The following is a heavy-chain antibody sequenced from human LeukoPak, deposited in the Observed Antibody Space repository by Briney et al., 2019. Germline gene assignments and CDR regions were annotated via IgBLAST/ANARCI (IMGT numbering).Heavy chain of an antibody. CDR3: SRADIVVVPAAHGYYYYYMDV. V-gene: IGHV1-18*01. CDR2: ISAYNGNT. CDR1: GYTFTGYG. J-gene: IGHJ6*03. D-gene: IGHD2-2*01. Sequence: ASVKVSCKASGYTFTGYGINWVRQAPGQGLEWMGWISAYNGNTNYAQKLQGRVTMTTDTSTSTAYMELRSLRSDDTAVYYCSRADIVVVPAAHGYYYYYMDVWGKGTTVTISS.